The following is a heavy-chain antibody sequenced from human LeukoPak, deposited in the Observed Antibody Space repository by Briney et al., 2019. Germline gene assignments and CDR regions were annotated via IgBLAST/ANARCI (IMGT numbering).Heavy chain of an antibody. J-gene: IGHJ6*03. CDR1: GGSLSSGSYY. CDR2: ISYSGTT. V-gene: IGHV4-39*01. CDR3: ARISRPADRTVGPYYMNV. Sequence: PSETLSLTCTVSGGSLSSGSYYWGWIRQPPGRGLAWVASISYSGTTYYNPSLKSRVTISVDTSKNQFSLKLTSVTAADTAVYYCARISRPADRTVGPYYMNVWGKGAAVTVSS. D-gene: IGHD1-26*01.